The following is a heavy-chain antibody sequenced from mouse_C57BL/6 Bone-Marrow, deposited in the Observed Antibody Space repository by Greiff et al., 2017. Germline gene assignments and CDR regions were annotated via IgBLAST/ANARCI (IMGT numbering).Heavy chain of an antibody. CDR3: ARRGETYSAMDY. CDR1: GYAFSSYW. Sequence: VQPQQSGAELVKPGASVKISCKASGYAFSSYWMNWVKQRPGKGLEWIGQIYPGDGDTNYNGKFKGKATLTADKSSSTAYMQLSSLTSEDSAVYICARRGETYSAMDYWGQKAPVTVSS. V-gene: IGHV1-80*01. CDR2: IYPGDGDT. J-gene: IGHJ4*01.